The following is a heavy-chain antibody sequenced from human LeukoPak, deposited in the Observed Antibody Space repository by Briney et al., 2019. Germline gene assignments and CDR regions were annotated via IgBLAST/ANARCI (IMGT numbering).Heavy chain of an antibody. CDR3: ARSAYSSSAAK. D-gene: IGHD6-13*01. Sequence: PGESLRLSCVASGFTFSSYWMSWVRQAPGKGLEWVASIKQDGSGTYYVDSLKGRFTISRDNAKNSLYLQMNSLRAEDTAVYFCARSAYSSSAAKWGQGTLVTVSS. CDR2: IKQDGSGT. J-gene: IGHJ4*02. CDR1: GFTFSSYW. V-gene: IGHV3-7*01.